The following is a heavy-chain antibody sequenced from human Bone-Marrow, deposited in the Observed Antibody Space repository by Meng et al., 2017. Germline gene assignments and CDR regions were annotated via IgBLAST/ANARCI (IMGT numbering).Heavy chain of an antibody. J-gene: IGHJ4*01. CDR3: ARGTATLDF. CDR1: GDSVSSNSVA. CDR2: TYYRSRWYK. V-gene: IGHV6-1*01. Sequence: SQTLSLTCAISGDSVSSNSVAWNWIRQSPSRGLEWLGRTYYRSRWYKDYAVSVKSRITINPDTSKNEFSLQLNSVTPEDTAVYFCARGTATLDFWGHGTLVTGSS. D-gene: IGHD2-15*01.